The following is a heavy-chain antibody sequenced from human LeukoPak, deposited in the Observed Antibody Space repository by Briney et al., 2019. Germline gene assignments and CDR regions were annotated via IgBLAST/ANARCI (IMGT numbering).Heavy chain of an antibody. CDR3: ARTVTGDWFDP. D-gene: IGHD4-17*01. J-gene: IGHJ5*02. CDR2: IYSGGST. CDR1: GFTVSSNY. Sequence: PGGSLRLSCAASGFTVSSNYMSWVRQAPGKGLEWVSVIYSGGSTYYADSVKGRFTISRDNSKNTLYLQMNSLRAEDTAVYSCARTVTGDWFDPWGQGTLVTVSS. V-gene: IGHV3-53*01.